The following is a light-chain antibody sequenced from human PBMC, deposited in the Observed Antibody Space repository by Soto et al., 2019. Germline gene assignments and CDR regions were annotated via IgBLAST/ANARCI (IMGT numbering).Light chain of an antibody. CDR3: SSYTSTNTPVV. V-gene: IGLV2-14*01. J-gene: IGLJ2*01. CDR1: SSDVGGYNY. Sequence: QSVLTQPASVSGSPGQTITISCTGTSSDVGGYNYVSWYQHNPGKAPKLLTYEVSNRPSGVSDRFSGSKSDNVASLTISGLQAEDEADYYCSSYTSTNTPVVFGGGTKVTVL. CDR2: EVS.